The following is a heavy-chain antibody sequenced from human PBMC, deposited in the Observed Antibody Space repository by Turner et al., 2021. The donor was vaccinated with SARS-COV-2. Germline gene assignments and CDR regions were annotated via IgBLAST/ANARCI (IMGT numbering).Heavy chain of an antibody. J-gene: IGHJ4*02. CDR1: GFTFSSYS. CDR3: AGELAGRFGGATEIDY. V-gene: IGHV3-21*01. Sequence: EVQLVESGGGLVKPGGSLRLSCAASGFTFSSYSMNWVRQAPGKGLEWVSFISSSSSYIYYADSVKGRFTISRDNAKNSLYLQMNSLRAEDTAVYYCAGELAGRFGGATEIDYWGQGTLVTVSS. D-gene: IGHD1-26*01. CDR2: ISSSSSYI.